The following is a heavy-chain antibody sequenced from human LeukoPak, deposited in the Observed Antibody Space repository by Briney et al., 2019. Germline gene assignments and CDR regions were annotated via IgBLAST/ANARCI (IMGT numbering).Heavy chain of an antibody. D-gene: IGHD2-2*01. CDR3: TRAPHPRCSSSGCYLDY. CDR1: GFTFGDYA. CDR2: IQAKAYGGAT. V-gene: IGHV3-49*04. J-gene: IGHJ4*02. Sequence: PGGSLRLSCSTSGFTFGDYAMSWVRQAPGKGLELVGFIQAKAYGGATKYAASVNGRFSISRDDSQSIANLQMNDLKTEDTAVYYCTRAPHPRCSSSGCYLDYWGQGTLVTVSS.